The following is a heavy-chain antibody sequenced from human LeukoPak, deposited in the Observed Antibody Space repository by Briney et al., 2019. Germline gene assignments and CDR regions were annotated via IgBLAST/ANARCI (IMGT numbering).Heavy chain of an antibody. CDR3: ARYSAVTTPFDY. CDR2: IWYDGSNK. Sequence: PGGSLRLSCAASGFTFSSYGMHWVRQAPGKGLEWVAVIWYDGSNKYYADSVKGRFTISRDNSKDTLYLQMSSLRAEDTAVYYCARYSAVTTPFDYWGQGTLVTVSS. V-gene: IGHV3-33*01. CDR1: GFTFSSYG. J-gene: IGHJ4*02. D-gene: IGHD4-17*01.